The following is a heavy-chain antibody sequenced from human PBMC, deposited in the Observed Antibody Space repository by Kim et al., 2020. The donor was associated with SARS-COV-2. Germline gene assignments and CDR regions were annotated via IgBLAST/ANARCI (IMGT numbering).Heavy chain of an antibody. D-gene: IGHD2-15*01. J-gene: IGHJ4*02. V-gene: IGHV4-59*01. Sequence: SETLSLTCTVSGGSISSYYWSWIRQPPGKGLEWIGYIYYSGSTNYNPSLKSRVTISVDTSKNQFSLKLSSVTAADTAVYYCARVDCSGGSCYPYYFDYWGQGTLVTVSS. CDR3: ARVDCSGGSCYPYYFDY. CDR1: GGSISSYY. CDR2: IYYSGST.